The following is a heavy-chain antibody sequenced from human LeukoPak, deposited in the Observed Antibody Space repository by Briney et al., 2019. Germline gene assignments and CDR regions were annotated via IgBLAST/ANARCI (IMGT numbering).Heavy chain of an antibody. CDR2: IKGDGTDM. CDR3: VRVGYCAGSGCQGRDWFDP. D-gene: IGHD2-8*02. J-gene: IGHJ5*02. CDR1: GFAFSDYW. V-gene: IGHV3-7*01. Sequence: PGGSLRLSCAGSGFAFSDYWMTWVRQAPGKGLECVANIKGDGTDMNYVGSVTGRFTISRDNAENSLYLQMNRLRVEDTGLYYCVRVGYCAGSGCQGRDWFDPWGQGTLVTVSS.